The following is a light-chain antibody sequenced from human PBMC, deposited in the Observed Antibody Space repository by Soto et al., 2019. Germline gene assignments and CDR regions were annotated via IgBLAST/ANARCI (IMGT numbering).Light chain of an antibody. CDR3: QQYNSFRA. V-gene: IGKV1-5*03. Sequence: DIKMTHAPSTLSASVGDRVSTTCRASQSISTWLAWHQQKPGKAPKLLISKASSLASGVPSRFSGSGSGTEFTLTISSLEPDDFAAYYCQQYNSFRAFGQGTKVDIK. CDR1: QSISTW. J-gene: IGKJ1*01. CDR2: KAS.